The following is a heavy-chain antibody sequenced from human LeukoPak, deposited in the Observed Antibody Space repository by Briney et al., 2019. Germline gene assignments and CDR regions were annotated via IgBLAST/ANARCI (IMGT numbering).Heavy chain of an antibody. D-gene: IGHD3-22*01. Sequence: GASVKVSCKASGYTFTAYYMHWVRQAPGQGLGWMGWINPNSGGTNYAQKFQGRVTMTRDTSISTAYMELSRLRSDDTAVYYCARDYYDSSGFGAFDIWGQGTMVTVSS. V-gene: IGHV1-2*02. CDR1: GYTFTAYY. J-gene: IGHJ3*02. CDR3: ARDYYDSSGFGAFDI. CDR2: INPNSGGT.